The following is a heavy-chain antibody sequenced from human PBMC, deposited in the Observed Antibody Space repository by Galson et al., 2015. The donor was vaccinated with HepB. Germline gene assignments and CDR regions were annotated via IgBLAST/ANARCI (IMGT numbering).Heavy chain of an antibody. J-gene: IGHJ6*02. D-gene: IGHD5/OR15-5a*01. V-gene: IGHV3-21*06. CDR3: ARGQVFYGRDV. CDR2: IVCSSSYT. Sequence: SLRLSCAASGFTFRIFSMHWVRQAPGKGLEWISSIVCSSSYTYYAESVKGRFTISRDNAKNALYLQMNSLRADDTAVYYCARGQVFYGRDVWGQETTVTVSS. CDR1: GFTFRIFS.